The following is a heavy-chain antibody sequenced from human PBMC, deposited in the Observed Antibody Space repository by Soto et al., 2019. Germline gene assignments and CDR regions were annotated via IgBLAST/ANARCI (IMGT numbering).Heavy chain of an antibody. CDR1: GDSVSSNTAA. V-gene: IGHV6-1*01. J-gene: IGHJ3*02. CDR2: TYYRSKWYN. D-gene: IGHD5-18*01. CDR3: ARRVYSYGYGAFDI. Sequence: SQTLSLTCAISGDSVSSNTAAWNWIRQSPSRVLEWLGRTYYRSKWYNDYAVSEKSRITINPDTSKNQFSLQLNSVTPEDTAVYYCARRVYSYGYGAFDIWGQGTMVTVSS.